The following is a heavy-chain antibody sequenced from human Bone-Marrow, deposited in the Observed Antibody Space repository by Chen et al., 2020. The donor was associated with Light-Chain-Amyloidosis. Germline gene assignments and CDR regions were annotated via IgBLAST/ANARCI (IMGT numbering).Heavy chain of an antibody. D-gene: IGHD6-6*01. CDR1: GFSFDDYA. Sequence: EVQLVESGGGLVQPGRSLRLSCAASGFSFDDYAMHWVRQGPGKGLEWVSGISWNSRQIAYADSVKGRFTISRDNAKNSLYLQMNSLRAEDTALYYCAKMNTSSLYDYWGQGTLVTVSS. J-gene: IGHJ4*02. CDR2: ISWNSRQI. V-gene: IGHV3-9*01. CDR3: AKMNTSSLYDY.